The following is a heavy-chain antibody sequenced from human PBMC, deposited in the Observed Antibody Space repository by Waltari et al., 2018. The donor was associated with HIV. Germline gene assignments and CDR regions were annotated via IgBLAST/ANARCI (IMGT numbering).Heavy chain of an antibody. D-gene: IGHD5-12*01. CDR1: GYTFTNYG. Sequence: QAQLVQSGTEVKKSGASAKVSCKASGYTFTNYGITWVRQAPGQGLEWVGWSSTYDDSTNYAQKFQGRVTMTTEAPTNTAYMELRSLTSDDTAVYYCARTASGYDQRYCDHWGQGTVVTVSS. CDR2: SSTYDDST. CDR3: ARTASGYDQRYCDH. J-gene: IGHJ4*02. V-gene: IGHV1-18*01.